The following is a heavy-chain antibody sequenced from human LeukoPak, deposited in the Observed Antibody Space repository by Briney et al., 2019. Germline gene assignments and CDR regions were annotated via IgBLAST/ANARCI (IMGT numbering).Heavy chain of an antibody. CDR3: ARSPSYDSSGYRLYFFDS. V-gene: IGHV4-59*01. CDR1: ADSISNYY. Sequence: TTSETLSLTCTVSADSISNYYWSWIRQPPGKGLEWIGYISYSGITSYNPSLKSRVTISVDTSKNQFSLKLSSVTAADTAVYYCARSPSYDSSGYRLYFFDSWGQGVLVTVSS. D-gene: IGHD3-22*01. J-gene: IGHJ4*02. CDR2: ISYSGIT.